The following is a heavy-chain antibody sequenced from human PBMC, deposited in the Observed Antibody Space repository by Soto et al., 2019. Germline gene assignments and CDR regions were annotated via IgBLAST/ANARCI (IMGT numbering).Heavy chain of an antibody. D-gene: IGHD1-26*01. V-gene: IGHV3-64*01. Sequence: EVQLVESGGGLVQPGGSLRLSCAASGFTLSNYAMHWVRQAPGKGLEYVSAISSNGGSTYYANSVKGRFTISRDNSKKTLYLQMGSLRAEDMAVYYCARARGADYDYWGQGTLVTVSS. CDR1: GFTLSNYA. CDR2: ISSNGGST. CDR3: ARARGADYDY. J-gene: IGHJ4*02.